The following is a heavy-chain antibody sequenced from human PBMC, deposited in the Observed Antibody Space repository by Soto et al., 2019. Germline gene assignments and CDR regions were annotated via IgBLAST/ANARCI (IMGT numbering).Heavy chain of an antibody. D-gene: IGHD6-13*01. CDR3: SNAPVGKIGSG. J-gene: IGHJ4*02. CDR1: GFSFSDHH. V-gene: IGHV3-72*01. CDR2: ARNRAGSYTT. Sequence: EVQLVESGGGLAQPGGSLRLSCVGSGFSFSDHHMDWVRQAPGKGLEWVGRARNRAGSYTTEYAASVKGRITISRDDSNNSLYVQMNSLKNENTAVYYCSNAPVGKIGSGWGQGTLVNVSS.